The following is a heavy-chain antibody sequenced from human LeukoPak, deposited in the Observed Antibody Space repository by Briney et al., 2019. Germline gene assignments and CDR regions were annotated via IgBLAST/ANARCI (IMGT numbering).Heavy chain of an antibody. CDR1: GFTFSSNY. Sequence: GVSLRLSCAPCGFTFSSNYMIGLRQAPGKGVEGVSVIYSGGSTYYADSVKGRFTISRHNSKNTLYLQMNSLRAEAAGVYYCARSDYDILPGYSPFDSWGQGTLVTVSS. CDR2: IYSGGST. J-gene: IGHJ4*02. CDR3: ARSDYDILPGYSPFDS. D-gene: IGHD3-9*01. V-gene: IGHV3-53*04.